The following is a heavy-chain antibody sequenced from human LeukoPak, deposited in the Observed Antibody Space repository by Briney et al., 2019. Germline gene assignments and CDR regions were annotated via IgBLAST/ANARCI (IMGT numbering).Heavy chain of an antibody. J-gene: IGHJ5*02. CDR1: GGTFSSYA. V-gene: IGHV1-69*01. CDR2: IIPIFGTA. CDR3: ARDLVAGERFFDP. D-gene: IGHD1-1*01. Sequence: SVKVSCKASGGTFSSYAISWVRQAPGQGLEWMGGIIPIFGTASYAQKFQGRVTITADESTSTAYMELSSLRSEDTAVYYCARDLVAGERFFDPWGQGTLVTVSS.